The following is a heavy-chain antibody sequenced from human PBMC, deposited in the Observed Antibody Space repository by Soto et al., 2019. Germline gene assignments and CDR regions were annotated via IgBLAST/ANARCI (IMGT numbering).Heavy chain of an antibody. J-gene: IGHJ4*02. CDR1: GGSISSYY. V-gene: IGHV4-59*01. Sequence: SETLSLTCTVSGGSISSYYWSWIRQPPGKGMEWIGYVHHSWGSTYNPSLQSRVAISLDTSKSQFSLKLTSVTAADTAVYYCARMNYYDTSGYPFDYWGQGMMVTVSS. D-gene: IGHD3-22*01. CDR2: VHHSWGS. CDR3: ARMNYYDTSGYPFDY.